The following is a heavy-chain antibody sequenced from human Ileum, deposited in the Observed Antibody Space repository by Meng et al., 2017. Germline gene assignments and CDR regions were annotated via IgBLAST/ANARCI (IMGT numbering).Heavy chain of an antibody. CDR3: AGSGNYFRV. V-gene: IGHV6-1*01. Sequence: LRLSCAISGDSVSSNSAAWHWVRQSPSRGLEWLGRTYYRSKWNNDYAVSVRSRITINTDTSKHQFSLQLNSVTPADTSVYYCAGSGNYFRVWGQGTVVTVSS. J-gene: IGHJ4*02. D-gene: IGHD3-10*01. CDR2: TYYRSKWNN. CDR1: GDSVSSNSAA.